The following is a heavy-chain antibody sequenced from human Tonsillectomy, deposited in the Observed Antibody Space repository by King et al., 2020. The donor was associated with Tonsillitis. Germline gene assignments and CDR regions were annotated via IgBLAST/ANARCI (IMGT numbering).Heavy chain of an antibody. CDR2: LNPNSGGT. CDR1: GYTFTGYY. CDR3: ARDPEFTAASARGDSDY. J-gene: IGHJ4*02. Sequence: VQLVESGAEVKKPGASVKVSCKASGYTFTGYYLHWVRQAPGQGLEWMGWLNPNSGGTASAQKFQGRVTMTRDTSISTAYMELSGLKSDDTAVYYCARDPEFTAASARGDSDYWGQGTLVTVSS. D-gene: IGHD6-13*01. V-gene: IGHV1-2*02.